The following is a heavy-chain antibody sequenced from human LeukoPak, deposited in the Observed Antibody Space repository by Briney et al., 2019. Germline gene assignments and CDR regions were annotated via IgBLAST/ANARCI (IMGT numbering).Heavy chain of an antibody. V-gene: IGHV3-11*01. CDR3: AREKKGYCSSTSCSSFDP. CDR2: ISSSGSTI. CDR1: GFTFSDYY. Sequence: GGSLRLSCAASGFTFSDYYMSWIRQAPGKGLEWVSYISSSGSTIYYADSVKGRFTISRDNAKNSLYLQMNSQRAEDTAVYYCAREKKGYCSSTSCSSFDPWGQGTLVTVSS. J-gene: IGHJ5*02. D-gene: IGHD2-2*01.